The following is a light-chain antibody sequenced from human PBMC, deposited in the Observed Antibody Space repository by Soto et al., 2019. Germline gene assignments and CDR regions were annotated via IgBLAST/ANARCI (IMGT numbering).Light chain of an antibody. J-gene: IGKJ5*01. Sequence: SVLTQSPATLSLSPGERATLSCRASQSVGSFLAWYQKKPCQAPRLLIYDTSIRATGIPARFSGSGSGTDFTLTISSLEPEDFAVYYCQQRNSWPPTFTFGQGTRLEIK. V-gene: IGKV3-11*01. CDR3: QQRNSWPPTFT. CDR2: DTS. CDR1: QSVGSF.